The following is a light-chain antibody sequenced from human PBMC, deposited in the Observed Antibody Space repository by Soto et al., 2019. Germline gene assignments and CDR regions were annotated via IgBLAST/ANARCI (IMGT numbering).Light chain of an antibody. V-gene: IGKV3-15*01. CDR1: QSVGTD. J-gene: IGKJ2*01. CDR3: QQYVNWPPRHT. CDR2: GAS. Sequence: EIVMTQSPATLSVSPGERATLSCRASQSVGTDLGWYQQKPGQGPRLLIYGASTRFSGVPARFSGSGSGTDFTLTIDSLQSEDFAIYYCQQYVNWPPRHTFGQGTKLEF.